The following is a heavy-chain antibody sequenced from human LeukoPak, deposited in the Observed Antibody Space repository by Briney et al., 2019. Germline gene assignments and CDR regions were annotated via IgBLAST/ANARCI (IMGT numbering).Heavy chain of an antibody. D-gene: IGHD3-22*01. CDR2: INPNGGGT. J-gene: IGHJ6*02. Sequence: GASVKVSCKASGYTFTDYHIHWVRQAPGQGLEWMGWINPNGGGTNYAQKFQGRVTMTRDTSISTAYMELSRLRSDDTAVYYCARYTMIGTYYYYGMDVWGQGTTVTVSS. CDR1: GYTFTDYH. V-gene: IGHV1-2*02. CDR3: ARYTMIGTYYYYGMDV.